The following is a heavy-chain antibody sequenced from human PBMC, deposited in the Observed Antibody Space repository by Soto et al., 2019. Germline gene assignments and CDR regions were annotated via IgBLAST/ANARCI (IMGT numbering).Heavy chain of an antibody. J-gene: IGHJ6*03. CDR3: ARVVTASDYKEYYYYYMDV. CDR1: GYTFTSYG. V-gene: IGHV1-18*01. D-gene: IGHD4-17*01. CDR2: ISAYNGNT. Sequence: ASVKVSCKASGYTFTSYGSSWVRQAPGQGLEWMGWISAYNGNTNYAQKLQGRVTMTTDTSTSTAYMELRSLRSDDTAVYYCARVVTASDYKEYYYYYMDVWGKRTTVTVSS.